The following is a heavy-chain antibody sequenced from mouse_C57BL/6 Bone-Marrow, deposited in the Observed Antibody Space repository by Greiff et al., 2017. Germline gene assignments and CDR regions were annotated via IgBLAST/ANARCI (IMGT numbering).Heavy chain of an antibody. D-gene: IGHD1-1*01. Sequence: QVQLKQSGAELVRPGASVKLSCKASGYTFTDYYINWVKQRPGQGLEWIARIFPGSGSTYYNEKFKGKATLTAEKSSSTAYMQLSSLTSKDSAIYFCARYTTVVASFFYDGKDYWGQGTSVTVSS. J-gene: IGHJ4*01. CDR2: IFPGSGST. CDR3: ARYTTVVASFFYDGKDY. CDR1: GYTFTDYY. V-gene: IGHV1-76*01.